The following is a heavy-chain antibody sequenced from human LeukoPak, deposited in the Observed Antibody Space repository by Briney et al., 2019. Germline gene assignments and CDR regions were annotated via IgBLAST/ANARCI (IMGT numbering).Heavy chain of an antibody. D-gene: IGHD1-20*01. CDR2: ISAYNGNT. V-gene: IGHV1-18*01. J-gene: IGHJ6*03. CDR3: ARDANWNYYYYNYMDV. CDR1: GYTFTSYG. Sequence: ASVKVSCKASGYTFTSYGISWVRQAPGQGLEWMEWISAYNGNTNYAQKFQGRVTMTTGTSTSTAYMELRSLRSDDTAVYYCARDANWNYYYYNYMDVWGTGTTVTVSS.